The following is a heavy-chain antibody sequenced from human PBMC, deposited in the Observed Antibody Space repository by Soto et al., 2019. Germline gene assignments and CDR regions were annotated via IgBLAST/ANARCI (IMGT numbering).Heavy chain of an antibody. J-gene: IGHJ4*02. CDR2: ISYDGSNK. V-gene: IGHV3-30-3*02. Sequence: GGSLRLSCAASGFTFSSYAMHWVRQAPGKGLEWVAVISYDGSNKYYADSVKGRFTISRDNSKNTLYLQMNSLRAEDTAVYYCAKHLSDYWGQGTLVTVSS. CDR3: AKHLSDY. CDR1: GFTFSSYA.